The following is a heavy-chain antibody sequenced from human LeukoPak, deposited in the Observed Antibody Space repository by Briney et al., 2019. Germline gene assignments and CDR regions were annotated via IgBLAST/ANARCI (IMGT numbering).Heavy chain of an antibody. CDR2: INTGTGNT. Sequence: ASVKVSCRSSGYTFTNYALHWVRRAPGQSLEWMGWINTGTGNTKSSQNLQDRVTFTMDTSATTAYMELSSLRSEDTAVYYCTRLYSSGWRYDAFQIWGQGTMVTVSS. D-gene: IGHD6-25*01. J-gene: IGHJ3*02. V-gene: IGHV1-3*04. CDR3: TRLYSSGWRYDAFQI. CDR1: GYTFTNYA.